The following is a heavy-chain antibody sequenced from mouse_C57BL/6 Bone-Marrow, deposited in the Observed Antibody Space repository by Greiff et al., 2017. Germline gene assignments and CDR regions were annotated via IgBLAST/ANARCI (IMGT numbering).Heavy chain of an antibody. Sequence: QVQLQQSGAELARPGASVKMSCKASGYTFTSYTMHWVKQRPGQGLEWIGYINPSSGYTKYNQKFKDKATLTADTSSSTAYMQRSSLTSEDSAVYYCASSPGPYARDYGGQGTSVTVSS. V-gene: IGHV1-4*01. J-gene: IGHJ4*01. CDR2: INPSSGYT. D-gene: IGHD3-1*01. CDR3: ASSPGPYARDY. CDR1: GYTFTSYT.